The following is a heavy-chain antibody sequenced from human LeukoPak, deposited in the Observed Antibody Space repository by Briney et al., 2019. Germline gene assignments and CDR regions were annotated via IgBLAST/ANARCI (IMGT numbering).Heavy chain of an antibody. J-gene: IGHJ3*02. CDR2: ISGSGGST. Sequence: GGSLRLSCAASGFTFSDYYMSWIRQAPGKGLEWVSAISGSGGSTYYADSVKGRFTISRDNSKNTLYLQMNSLRAEDTAVYYCAKEDCSGGSCYLDAFDIWGQGTMVTVSS. CDR1: GFTFSDYY. CDR3: AKEDCSGGSCYLDAFDI. V-gene: IGHV3-23*01. D-gene: IGHD2-15*01.